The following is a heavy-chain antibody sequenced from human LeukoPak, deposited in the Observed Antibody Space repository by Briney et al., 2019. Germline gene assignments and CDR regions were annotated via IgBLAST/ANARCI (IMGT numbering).Heavy chain of an antibody. V-gene: IGHV3-30*03. Sequence: QPGRSLRLSCAASGFTFSSYGMHWVRQAPGKGLEWVAVISYDGSNKYYADSVKGRFTISRDNSKNTLYLQMNSLRAEDTAVYYCARVLRRQWLDSYYYYYYMDVWGKGTTVTISS. J-gene: IGHJ6*03. D-gene: IGHD6-19*01. CDR1: GFTFSSYG. CDR3: ARVLRRQWLDSYYYYYYMDV. CDR2: ISYDGSNK.